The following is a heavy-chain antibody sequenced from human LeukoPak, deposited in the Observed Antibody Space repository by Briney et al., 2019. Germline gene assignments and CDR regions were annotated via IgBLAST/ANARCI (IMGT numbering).Heavy chain of an antibody. V-gene: IGHV4-39*01. CDR3: ASKRSGYYSGFFDY. CDR2: IYYSGST. Sequence: SETLSLTCTVSGGSISSSSYYWGWIRQPPGKGLEWIGSIYYSGSTYYNPSLKSRVTISVDTSKNQFSLKLSSLTAADTAVYYCASKRSGYYSGFFDYWGQGTLVTVSS. CDR1: GGSISSSSYY. D-gene: IGHD3-22*01. J-gene: IGHJ4*02.